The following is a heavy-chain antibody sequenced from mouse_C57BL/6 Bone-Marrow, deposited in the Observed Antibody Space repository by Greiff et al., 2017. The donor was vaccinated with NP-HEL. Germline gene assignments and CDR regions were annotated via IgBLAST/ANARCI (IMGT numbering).Heavy chain of an antibody. J-gene: IGHJ2*01. Sequence: QVQLQQSGAELVKPGASVKMSCKASGYTFTTYPIEWVKQNHGKSLEWIGNFHPYNDDTEYNEKFKNKATLTVEKSSSTVYLELSRLTSDDSSVYYFARWGNYWYYFDYWGQGTTLTVSS. D-gene: IGHD2-1*01. CDR3: ARWGNYWYYFDY. CDR1: GYTFTTYP. CDR2: FHPYNDDT. V-gene: IGHV1-47*01.